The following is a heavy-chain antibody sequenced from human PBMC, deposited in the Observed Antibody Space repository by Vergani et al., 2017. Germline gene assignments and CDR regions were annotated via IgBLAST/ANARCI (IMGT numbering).Heavy chain of an antibody. J-gene: IGHJ5*02. D-gene: IGHD4-11*01. Sequence: QVQLVESGGGLVKPGGSLRLSCAASGFTFSDYYMSWIRQAPGKGLEWVSYISSSSSYTNYADSVKGRFTISRDNAKNSLYLQMNSLRAEDTAVYYCAKGPTTVTKNWFDPWGQGTLVTVSS. CDR2: ISSSSSYT. V-gene: IGHV3-11*05. CDR3: AKGPTTVTKNWFDP. CDR1: GFTFSDYY.